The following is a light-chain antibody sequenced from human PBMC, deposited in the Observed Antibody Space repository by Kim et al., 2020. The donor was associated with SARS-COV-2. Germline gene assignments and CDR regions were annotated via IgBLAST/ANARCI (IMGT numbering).Light chain of an antibody. CDR2: KAS. Sequence: DIQMTQSPSTLSASIGDRVTITCRASQSIGTWLAWYQQKPGNAPNPLIYKASSLHSGVPSRVSGSGSGTEFTLTISSLQPDDFATYYCQQYNTYPYTFGQGTKLEI. V-gene: IGKV1-5*03. J-gene: IGKJ2*01. CDR3: QQYNTYPYT. CDR1: QSIGTW.